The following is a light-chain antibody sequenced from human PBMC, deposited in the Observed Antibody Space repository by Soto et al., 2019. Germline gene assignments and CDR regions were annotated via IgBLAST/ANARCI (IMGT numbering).Light chain of an antibody. Sequence: FMLTQPHSVSESPGKTVTISCTRSSGSIASNYVQWYQQRPGSAHTTVIYEDNQRPSGVPDRFSGSIDSSSNSASLTISGLKTEDEADYYCQSYDSSTHVVFGGGTKLTVL. CDR2: EDN. CDR1: SGSIASNY. CDR3: QSYDSSTHVV. V-gene: IGLV6-57*04. J-gene: IGLJ2*01.